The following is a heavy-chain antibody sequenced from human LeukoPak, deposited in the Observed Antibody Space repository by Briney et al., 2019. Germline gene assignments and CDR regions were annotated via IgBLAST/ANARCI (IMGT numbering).Heavy chain of an antibody. CDR3: ARETPYGSGSYPFDY. D-gene: IGHD3-10*01. CDR1: GGSISR. V-gene: IGHV4-59*01. J-gene: IGHJ4*02. CDR2: ISNIGST. Sequence: SETLSLTCTVSGGSISRNWIRQPPGTGLEWIGYISNIGSTNNNPSLKSRVTISVYTSKKQFALKLSSVYAADTAVYYCARETPYGSGSYPFDYWGQGILVTVSS.